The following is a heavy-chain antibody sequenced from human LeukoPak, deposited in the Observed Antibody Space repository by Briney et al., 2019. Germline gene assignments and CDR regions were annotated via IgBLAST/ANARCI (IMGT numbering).Heavy chain of an antibody. Sequence: SVKVSCKASGGTFSSYAISWVRQAPGQGLEWMGGIIPIFGTANYAQKFQGRVTITTDESTSTAYMELSSLRSEDTAVYYCARDAQYYDFWSGYYTNWFDPWGQGTPVTVSS. V-gene: IGHV1-69*05. CDR1: GGTFSSYA. CDR3: ARDAQYYDFWSGYYTNWFDP. CDR2: IIPIFGTA. J-gene: IGHJ5*02. D-gene: IGHD3-3*01.